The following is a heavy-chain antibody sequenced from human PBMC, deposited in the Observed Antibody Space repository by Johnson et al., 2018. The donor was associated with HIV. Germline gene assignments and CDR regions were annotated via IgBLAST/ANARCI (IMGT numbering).Heavy chain of an antibody. D-gene: IGHD1-26*01. J-gene: IGHJ3*02. CDR2: IYSGGST. CDR3: ARGAVGGTTYAFDI. V-gene: IGHV3-53*02. Sequence: VQLVETGGDLIQPGGSLRLSCAASGFTVSSNYMTWVRQAPGKGLEWVSVIYSGGSTYYADSVKGRFTISRDNSKNTLYLQMNSLRAEDTALYYCARGAVGGTTYAFDIWGQGTMVTVSS. CDR1: GFTVSSNY.